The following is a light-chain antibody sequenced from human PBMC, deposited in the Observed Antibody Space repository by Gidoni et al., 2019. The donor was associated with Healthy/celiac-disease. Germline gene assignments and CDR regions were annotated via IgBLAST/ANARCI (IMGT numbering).Light chain of an antibody. Sequence: QSVLTQPPSVSGAPGQRVTISRTGSSSNIGAGYDVHWSQQLPGTAPKLLIYGNSNRPSGVPDRFSGSKSGTSASLAITGLQAEDEADYYCQSYDSSLSGVVFGGGTKLTVL. CDR3: QSYDSSLSGVV. J-gene: IGLJ2*01. V-gene: IGLV1-40*01. CDR2: GNS. CDR1: SSNIGAGYD.